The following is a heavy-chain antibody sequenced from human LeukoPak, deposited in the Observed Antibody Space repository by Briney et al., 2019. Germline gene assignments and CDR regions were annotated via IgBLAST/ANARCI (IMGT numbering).Heavy chain of an antibody. V-gene: IGHV4-39*07. D-gene: IGHD1-26*01. CDR3: ARGAREAVDY. CDR1: GGSISSSSYY. J-gene: IGHJ4*02. CDR2: IYYSGST. Sequence: PSETLSLTCTVSGGSISSSSYYWGWIRQPPGKGLEWIGSIYYSGSTYYNPSLKSRVTISVDTSKNQFSLKPSSVTAADTAVYYCARGAREAVDYWGQGALVTVSS.